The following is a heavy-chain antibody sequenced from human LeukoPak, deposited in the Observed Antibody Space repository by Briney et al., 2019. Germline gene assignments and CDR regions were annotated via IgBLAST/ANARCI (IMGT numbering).Heavy chain of an antibody. CDR2: IYSGGST. Sequence: GGSLRLSCAASGFTVSSNYMSWVRQAPGKGLEWVSVIYSGGSTYYADSVKGRFTISRDSSKNTLYLQMNSLRAEDTAVFYCARVEAAATIGYYFNYWGQGTLVTVSS. D-gene: IGHD6-25*01. J-gene: IGHJ4*02. CDR1: GFTVSSNY. V-gene: IGHV3-53*01. CDR3: ARVEAAATIGYYFNY.